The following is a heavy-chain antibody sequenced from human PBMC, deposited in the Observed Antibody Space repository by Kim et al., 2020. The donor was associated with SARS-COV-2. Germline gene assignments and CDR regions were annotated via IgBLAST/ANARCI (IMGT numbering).Heavy chain of an antibody. D-gene: IGHD3-16*02. CDR3: ARVVPVIRGSGMDV. Sequence: SETLSLTCTVSGGSISSGGYYWSWIRQHPGKGLEWIGYIYYSGSTYYNPSLKSRVTISVDTSKNQFSLKLSSVTAADTAVYYCARVVPVIRGSGMDVWGQGTTVTVSS. V-gene: IGHV4-31*03. CDR1: GGSISSGGYY. CDR2: IYYSGST. J-gene: IGHJ6*02.